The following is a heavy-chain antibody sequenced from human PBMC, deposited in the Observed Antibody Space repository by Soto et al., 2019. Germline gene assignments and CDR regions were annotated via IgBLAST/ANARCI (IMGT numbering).Heavy chain of an antibody. CDR3: ARLGSGWYIGY. CDR2: ISSSSSTI. D-gene: IGHD6-19*01. Sequence: GGSLRLSCAASGFTFSSYSMNWVRQAPGKGLEWVSYISSSSSTIYYADSVKGRFTISRDNAKNSLYLQMNSLRAEDTAVYYCARLGSGWYIGYWGQGTLVTVSS. J-gene: IGHJ4*02. CDR1: GFTFSSYS. V-gene: IGHV3-48*01.